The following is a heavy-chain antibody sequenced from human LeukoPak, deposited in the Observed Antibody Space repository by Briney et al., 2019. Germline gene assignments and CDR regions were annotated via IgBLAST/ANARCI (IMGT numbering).Heavy chain of an antibody. CDR2: IISDGTVT. CDR1: GFTFSSYW. V-gene: IGHV3-74*01. J-gene: IGHJ4*02. Sequence: GGSLRLSCAASGFTFSSYWMHWVRQAPGKGLVWVSRIISDGTVTDYADSVKGRFTISRDNAKNSLYLQMNSLRAEDTAVYYCARVRLVVPAATPLDYWGQGTLVTVSS. D-gene: IGHD2-2*01. CDR3: ARVRLVVPAATPLDY.